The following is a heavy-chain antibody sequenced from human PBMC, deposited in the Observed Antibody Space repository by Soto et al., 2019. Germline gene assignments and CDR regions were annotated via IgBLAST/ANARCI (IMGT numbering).Heavy chain of an antibody. D-gene: IGHD2-21*01. Sequence: PGGSLRLSCAASGSTFNNSAMTWVRQAPGQGLEWVASISENGGSRGGTYYADSVKGRFTISRDNSKNTLYLQVDSLTGADTAVYYCASAKAVVIAPLGIWGQGALVTVS. CDR2: ISENGGSRGGT. CDR1: GSTFNNSA. CDR3: ASAKAVVIAPLGI. J-gene: IGHJ3*02. V-gene: IGHV3-23*01.